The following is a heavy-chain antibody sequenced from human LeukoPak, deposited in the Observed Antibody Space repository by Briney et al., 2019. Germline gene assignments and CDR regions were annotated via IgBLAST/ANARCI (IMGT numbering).Heavy chain of an antibody. D-gene: IGHD3-22*01. V-gene: IGHV3-66*04. CDR3: ARRAGDYSHPYDY. Sequence: GGSLRLSCAASEFSVGSNYMTWVRQAPGKGLEWVSLIYSGGSTYYADSVKGRFTISRDNSKNTVHLQMNSLRAEDTAMYYCARRAGDYSHPYDYWGQGTLVTVSS. J-gene: IGHJ4*02. CDR1: EFSVGSNY. CDR2: IYSGGST.